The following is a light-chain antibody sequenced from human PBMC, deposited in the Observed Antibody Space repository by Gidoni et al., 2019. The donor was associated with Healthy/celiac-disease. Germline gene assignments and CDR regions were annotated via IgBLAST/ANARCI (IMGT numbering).Light chain of an antibody. Sequence: SSELTQDPAVSVALGQTVRITFQGDSLRSYYASWYQQKPGQAPVLVIYGKNNRPSGIPDRFSGSSSGNTASLTITGAQAEDEADYDCNSRDSSGNHHVFGTGTKVT. V-gene: IGLV3-19*01. J-gene: IGLJ1*01. CDR3: NSRDSSGNHHV. CDR1: SLRSYY. CDR2: GKN.